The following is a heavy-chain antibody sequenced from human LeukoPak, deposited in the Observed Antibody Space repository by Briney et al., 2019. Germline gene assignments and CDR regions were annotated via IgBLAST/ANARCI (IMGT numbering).Heavy chain of an antibody. V-gene: IGHV1-24*01. CDR2: FDPEDGET. D-gene: IGHD6-19*01. J-gene: IGHJ4*02. Sequence: ASVKVSCKVSGYTLTELSMHWVRQAPGKGLEGMGGFDPEDGETIYAQKFQGRVTMTEDTSTDTAYMELSSLRSEDTAVYYCATDPLEIAVAGVNDYWGQGTLVTVSS. CDR1: GYTLTELS. CDR3: ATDPLEIAVAGVNDY.